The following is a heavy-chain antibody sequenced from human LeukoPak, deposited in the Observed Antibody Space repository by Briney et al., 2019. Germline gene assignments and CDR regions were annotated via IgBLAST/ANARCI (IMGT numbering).Heavy chain of an antibody. D-gene: IGHD3-16*01. CDR2: ISSSSSYI. CDR3: AREQGGGLSGSLGGLFASYYTYYYMDV. CDR1: GFTFSSYS. V-gene: IGHV3-21*04. Sequence: GGSLRLSCAASGFTFSSYSMNWVRQAPGKGLEWVSSISSSSSYIYYADSVKGRFTISRDNAMNSLYLQMNSLRAEDTAVYFCAREQGGGLSGSLGGLFASYYTYYYMDVWGRGTTVTVSS. J-gene: IGHJ6*03.